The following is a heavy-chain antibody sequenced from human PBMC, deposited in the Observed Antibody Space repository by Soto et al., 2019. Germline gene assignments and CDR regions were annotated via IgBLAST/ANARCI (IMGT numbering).Heavy chain of an antibody. CDR2: ISAYNGNT. D-gene: IGHD6-13*01. CDR1: GYTFTSYG. Sequence: ASVKVSCKASGYTFTSYGISWVRQAPGQGLEWMGWISAYNGNTNYAQKLQGRVTMTTDTSTSTAYMELRGLRSDDTAVYYCARRSSGYSSSRAEIDYWGQGTLVTVSS. CDR3: ARRSSGYSSSRAEIDY. J-gene: IGHJ4*02. V-gene: IGHV1-18*01.